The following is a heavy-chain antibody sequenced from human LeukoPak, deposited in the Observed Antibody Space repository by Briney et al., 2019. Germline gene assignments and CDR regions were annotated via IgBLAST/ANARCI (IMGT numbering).Heavy chain of an antibody. V-gene: IGHV1-18*04. J-gene: IGHJ4*02. CDR1: GFTFTNNW. D-gene: IGHD6-25*01. CDR2: ISTYNGNT. Sequence: GASVKVSCKASGFTFTNNWINWVRQAPGQGLVWIGWISTYNGNTDYAEKFQGRVTMTRDNPKNTVYLELSSLRSDDTAVYYCARDYSGYDEYWGQGTLVIVSS. CDR3: ARDYSGYDEY.